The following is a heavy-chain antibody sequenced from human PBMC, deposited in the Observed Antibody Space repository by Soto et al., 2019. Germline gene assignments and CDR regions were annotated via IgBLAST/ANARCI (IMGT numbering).Heavy chain of an antibody. CDR2: IYYSGST. CDR3: ARGRGSHYEYYYGMDV. CDR1: GGSISGYY. J-gene: IGHJ6*02. Sequence: PSETLSLTCTVSGGSISGYYWSWIRQPPGKGLEWIGYIYYSGSTNYNPSLKSRVTISVYTSKNQFSLKLSSVTAADTAVYYCARGRGSHYEYYYGMDVWCQGTTVTVSS. D-gene: IGHD1-26*01. V-gene: IGHV4-59*01.